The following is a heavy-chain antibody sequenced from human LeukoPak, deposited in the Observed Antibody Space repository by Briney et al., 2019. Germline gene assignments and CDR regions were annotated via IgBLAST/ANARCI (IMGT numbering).Heavy chain of an antibody. D-gene: IGHD4-17*01. CDR3: ARDFGSNGDFHAFDI. V-gene: IGHV3-74*01. J-gene: IGHJ3*02. CDR2: LSPDGSSS. CDR1: GFTFSTYW. Sequence: PGGSLRLSCAASGFTFSTYWMHWVRQAPGKGLVWFSRLSPDGSSSIDADSVKGRFTVSRDNAKNSLYLQMNSLRAEDTAVYYCARDFGSNGDFHAFDIWGQGTMVTVSS.